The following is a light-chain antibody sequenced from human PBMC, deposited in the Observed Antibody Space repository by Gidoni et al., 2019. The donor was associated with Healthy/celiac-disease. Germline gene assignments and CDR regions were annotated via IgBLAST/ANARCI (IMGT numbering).Light chain of an antibody. CDR2: RAS. CDR3: QQYYSTPQT. V-gene: IGKV4-1*01. J-gene: IGKJ3*01. Sequence: DIVMTQSPDSLAVSLGERATINCKSSQSVLYSSNNKNYLAWYQQKPRQPPKRLIYRASTRESGVPDRFSGSGSGTDFTLTISSLQAEDVAVYYCQQYYSTPQTFGPGTKVDIK. CDR1: QSVLYSSNNKNY.